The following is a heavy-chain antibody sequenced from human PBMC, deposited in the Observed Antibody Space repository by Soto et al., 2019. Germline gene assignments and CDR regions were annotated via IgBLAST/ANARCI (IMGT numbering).Heavy chain of an antibody. CDR2: ISAYNGNT. Sequence: ASVKVSCKASGYTFTAYWIHWVRQAPGQGLEWMGWISAYNGNTHYEEKLQGRVTLTTDTSTSTAYMELRSLRSDDTAVYFCARGGQWDFLSDYWGQGTLVTVSS. J-gene: IGHJ4*02. V-gene: IGHV1-18*04. CDR1: GYTFTAYW. D-gene: IGHD1-26*01. CDR3: ARGGQWDFLSDY.